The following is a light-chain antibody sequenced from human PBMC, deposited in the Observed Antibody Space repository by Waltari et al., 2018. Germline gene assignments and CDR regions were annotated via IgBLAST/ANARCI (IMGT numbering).Light chain of an antibody. CDR3: QHYVRLPAT. J-gene: IGKJ1*01. CDR2: GAS. Sequence: IVLTQSPGTLSLSQGERATLSCRASQSVRGSLAWYQQKAGQAPRPLIYGASSRATGIPDRFSGSGSETDFSLTISRLEPEDFAVYYCQHYVRLPATFGQGTKVEI. CDR1: QSVRGS. V-gene: IGKV3-20*01.